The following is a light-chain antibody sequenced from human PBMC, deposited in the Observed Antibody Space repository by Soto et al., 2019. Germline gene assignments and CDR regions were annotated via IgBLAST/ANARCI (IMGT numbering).Light chain of an antibody. CDR1: QSVSSY. CDR2: DAS. J-gene: IGKJ4*01. Sequence: EIVLTQSPATLSLSPGERATLSCRTSQSVSSYLAWYQQKPGQAPRLLIYDASSRPTGIPDRFSGSGSGTDFTLTISRLEREDFAVYYCQQYGSSPLTFGGGTKVDIK. V-gene: IGKV3-20*01. CDR3: QQYGSSPLT.